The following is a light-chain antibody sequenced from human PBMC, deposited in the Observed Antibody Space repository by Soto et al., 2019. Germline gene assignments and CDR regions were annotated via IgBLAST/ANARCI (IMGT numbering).Light chain of an antibody. CDR2: QVS. V-gene: IGLV2-14*01. CDR1: SSDIGGFYY. CDR3: SSYSSSSTFYV. J-gene: IGLJ1*01. Sequence: QSALTQPASVSVSPGQSITISCTGTSSDIGGFYYVSWYQHHPGKDPKLMIYQVSNRPSGVSNRFSGSKSGNTASLTISGLQAEDEADYFCSSYSSSSTFYVFGAGTKVTVL.